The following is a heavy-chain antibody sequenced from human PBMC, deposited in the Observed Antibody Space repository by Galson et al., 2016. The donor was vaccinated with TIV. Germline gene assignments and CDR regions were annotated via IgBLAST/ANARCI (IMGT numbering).Heavy chain of an antibody. CDR2: VYYSGTT. D-gene: IGHD6-13*01. J-gene: IGHJ4*02. CDR3: ARMSRVTAPDSEYYFDY. V-gene: IGHV4-39*07. CDR1: DGSISDSSYF. Sequence: SETLSLTCTVSDGSISDSSYFWGWIRQPPGKGLEWIGNVYYSGTTYYNPSLKSRLTVSVDTSKNQFSLKVTSVTAADTALYYCARMSRVTAPDSEYYFDYWGQGTLVTVSA.